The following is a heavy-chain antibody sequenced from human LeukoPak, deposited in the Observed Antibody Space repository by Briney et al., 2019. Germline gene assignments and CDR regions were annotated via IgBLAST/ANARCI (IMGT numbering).Heavy chain of an antibody. CDR1: EYTLTGYY. CDR3: ARWRETYYYDSSGYYGGFDY. J-gene: IGHJ4*02. V-gene: IGHV1-2*06. CDR2: INPNSGGT. Sequence: ASVKVSCKASEYTLTGYYMHWVRQAPGQGLEWMGRINPNSGGTDYAQKFQGRVTMTRDTSISTAYMELSRLRSDDTAVYYCARWRETYYYDSSGYYGGFDYWGQGTLVTVSS. D-gene: IGHD3-22*01.